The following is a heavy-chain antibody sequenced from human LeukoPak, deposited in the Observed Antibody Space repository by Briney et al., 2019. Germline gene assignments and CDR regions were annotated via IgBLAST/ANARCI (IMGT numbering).Heavy chain of an antibody. J-gene: IGHJ5*02. V-gene: IGHV1-18*01. CDR3: ARAGYSSGWRYNWFDP. D-gene: IGHD6-19*01. Sequence: ASVKVSCKASGYTFTSYGISWVRQAPGQGLEWMGWISAYNGNTNYAQKLQGRVTMTTDTSTSTAYMELRSLRSDDTAVYYCARAGYSSGWRYNWFDPWGQGTLVTVSS. CDR1: GYTFTSYG. CDR2: ISAYNGNT.